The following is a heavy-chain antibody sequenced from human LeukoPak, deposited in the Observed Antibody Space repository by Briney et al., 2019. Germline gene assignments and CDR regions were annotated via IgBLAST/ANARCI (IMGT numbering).Heavy chain of an antibody. CDR2: MNPNSGNT. D-gene: IGHD6-13*01. CDR3: ARAEYSSSWYAIDY. CDR1: GYTFTSYD. V-gene: IGHV1-8*02. J-gene: IGHJ4*02. Sequence: GASVKVSCKASGYTFTSYDINWVRQATGQGLEWMGWMNPNSGNTGYAQKFQGRVTMTRDTSTSTVYMELSSLRSEDTAVYYCARAEYSSSWYAIDYWGQGTLVTVSS.